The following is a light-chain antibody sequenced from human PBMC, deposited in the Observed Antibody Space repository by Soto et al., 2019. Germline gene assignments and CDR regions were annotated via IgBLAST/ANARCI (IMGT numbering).Light chain of an antibody. J-gene: IGKJ2*01. CDR1: QSISSW. V-gene: IGKV1-5*01. CDR3: QQYNSYYT. Sequence: DIPMTQSPSTLSASVGDRVTITCRASQSISSWVAWYQQKPGKAPKLLIYDASSLESGVPSRFSGSGSGTEFTLTISSLQPDDFAIYYCQQYNSYYTFGQGTKLEIK. CDR2: DAS.